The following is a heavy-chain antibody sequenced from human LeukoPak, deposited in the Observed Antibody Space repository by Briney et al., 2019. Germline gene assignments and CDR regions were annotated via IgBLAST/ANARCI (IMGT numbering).Heavy chain of an antibody. Sequence: ASVKVSCKASGYTFTTYAMHWVRQAPGQRLEWMGWINTGNGNTKYSQKFQGRVTITRDTTASTAYMELSSLRSEDTAVYYCAREALWFGHAFDIWGQGTMVTVSS. D-gene: IGHD3-10*01. J-gene: IGHJ3*02. CDR1: GYTFTTYA. V-gene: IGHV1-3*04. CDR3: AREALWFGHAFDI. CDR2: INTGNGNT.